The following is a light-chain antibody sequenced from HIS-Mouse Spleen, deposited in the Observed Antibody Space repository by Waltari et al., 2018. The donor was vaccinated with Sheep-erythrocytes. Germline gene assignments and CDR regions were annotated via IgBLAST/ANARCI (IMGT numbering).Light chain of an antibody. V-gene: IGLV2-8*01. CDR2: EVS. Sequence: QSALTPPPSASGSPGQSVTISCTGTSSDVGGYNYVSWYQQHPGQPPKLMIYEVSKRPAGVPDRFSGSKSGNGASLSVSGLQAEDEADYYCSSYAGGNNWVFGGGTKLTVL. CDR3: SSYAGGNNWV. J-gene: IGLJ3*02. CDR1: SSDVGGYNY.